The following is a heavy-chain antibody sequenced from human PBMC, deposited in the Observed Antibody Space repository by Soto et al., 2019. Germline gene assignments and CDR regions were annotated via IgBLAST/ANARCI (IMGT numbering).Heavy chain of an antibody. CDR1: ESTVSRDW. Sequence: EVHLVESGGGLVQTGGSLRLSCAISESTVSRDWMNWVRQAPGKGLEWVAHTNQDGREKYYADSVKGRFTISRDNAKKSLYLQMNSLRAGDTAMYYCSGGVGDAFWGQGNLVTVSS. CDR3: SGGVGDAF. CDR2: TNQDGREK. J-gene: IGHJ4*02. D-gene: IGHD1-26*01. V-gene: IGHV3-7*01.